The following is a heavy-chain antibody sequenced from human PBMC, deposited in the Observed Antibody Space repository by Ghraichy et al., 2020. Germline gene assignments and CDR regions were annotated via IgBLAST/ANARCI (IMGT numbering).Heavy chain of an antibody. V-gene: IGHV3-23*01. J-gene: IGHJ4*02. CDR2: ISGSSDSS. CDR1: GFTFSSYA. Sequence: GGSLRLSCAVSGFTFSSYAMSWVRQAPGKGLEWVSTISGSSDSSPYGDSVKGRFTISRDNSKNTLYLQMNSLRAEDTAVYYCVKNPLAAASNTYFDYWGQGILVTVSS. CDR3: VKNPLAAASNTYFDY. D-gene: IGHD6-13*01.